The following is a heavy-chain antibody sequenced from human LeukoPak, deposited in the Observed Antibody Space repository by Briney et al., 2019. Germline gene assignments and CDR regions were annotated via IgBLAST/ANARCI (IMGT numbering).Heavy chain of an antibody. CDR3: APRGDIEHSYGDGKWFDP. V-gene: IGHV4-34*01. Sequence: SETLSLTCAVYGGSFSGYYWSWIRQPPGKGLEWIGEINHSGSTNYNASLKSRVTISVDTSKNQFSLRLSSVTAADTAVYYCAPRGDIEHSYGDGKWFDPWGQGTRVTVSS. D-gene: IGHD5-18*01. J-gene: IGHJ5*02. CDR1: GGSFSGYY. CDR2: INHSGST.